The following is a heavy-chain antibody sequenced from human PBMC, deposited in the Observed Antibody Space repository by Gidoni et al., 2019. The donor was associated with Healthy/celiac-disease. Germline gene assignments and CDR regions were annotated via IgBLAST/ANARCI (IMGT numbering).Heavy chain of an antibody. D-gene: IGHD5-12*01. CDR1: GFTFSSYG. CDR3: AKGPLDSGYDIPDY. Sequence: QVQLVESGGGVVQPGRSLRLSCAASGFTFSSYGMHWVRQAPGKGLEWVAVISYDGSNKYYADSVKGRFTISRDNSKNTLYLQMNSLRAEDTAVYYCAKGPLDSGYDIPDYWGQGTLVTVSS. V-gene: IGHV3-30*18. J-gene: IGHJ4*02. CDR2: ISYDGSNK.